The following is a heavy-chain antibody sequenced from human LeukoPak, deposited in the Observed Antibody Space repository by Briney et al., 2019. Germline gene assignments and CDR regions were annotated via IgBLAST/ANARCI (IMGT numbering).Heavy chain of an antibody. CDR2: ISYSGST. V-gene: IGHV4-39*01. CDR3: ARRVYSGSYNWYFDL. Sequence: PSETLSLTCTVSGGSISTSTYYWGWIRQPPGKGLEWIGSISYSGSTYNNPSLKSRVTISVDTSKNQFSLKLSSVTAPDTAVYYCARRVYSGSYNWYFDLWSRGTLVTVSS. CDR1: GGSISTSTYY. D-gene: IGHD1-26*01. J-gene: IGHJ2*01.